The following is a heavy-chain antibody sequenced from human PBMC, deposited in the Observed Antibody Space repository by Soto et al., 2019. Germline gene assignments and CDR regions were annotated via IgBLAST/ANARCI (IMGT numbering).Heavy chain of an antibody. CDR1: GGTSDDSY. CDR3: ARHGEATSVVGDY. Sequence: SETLSVTCSVSGGTSDDSYWTWVRHVPGRGLEWIGFVHHSGRTSYNPSLKSRVTISLDTSKNQFSLKLSSVTAADTAVYYCARHGEATSVVGDYWGQGTLVTVSS. J-gene: IGHJ4*02. D-gene: IGHD2-2*01. V-gene: IGHV4-59*08. CDR2: VHHSGRT.